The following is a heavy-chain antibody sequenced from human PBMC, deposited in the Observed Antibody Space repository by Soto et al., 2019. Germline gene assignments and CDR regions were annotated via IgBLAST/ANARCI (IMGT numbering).Heavy chain of an antibody. CDR3: ARTRRDGSLDAFDI. Sequence: SVNVSCKASGGTFSSYAISWVRQAPGQGLEWMGGIIPIFGTANYAQKFQGRVTITADESTSTAYMELSSLRSEDTAVYYCARTRRDGSLDAFDIWGQGTMVTVSS. J-gene: IGHJ3*02. CDR1: GGTFSSYA. D-gene: IGHD5-12*01. V-gene: IGHV1-69*13. CDR2: IIPIFGTA.